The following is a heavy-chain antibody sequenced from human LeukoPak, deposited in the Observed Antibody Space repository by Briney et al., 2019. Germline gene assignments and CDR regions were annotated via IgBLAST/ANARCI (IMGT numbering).Heavy chain of an antibody. V-gene: IGHV4-61*02. J-gene: IGHJ6*03. CDR3: ARDLQWLDPPNYYYYYYMDV. D-gene: IGHD6-19*01. CDR2: IYTSGST. CDR1: GGSISSGSYY. Sequence: SQTLSLTCTVSGGSISSGSYYWSWIRQPAGKGLEWIGRIYTSGSTNYNPSLKSRVTISVDTSKNQFSLKLSSVTAADTAVYYCARDLQWLDPPNYYYYYYMDVWGKGTTVTVSS.